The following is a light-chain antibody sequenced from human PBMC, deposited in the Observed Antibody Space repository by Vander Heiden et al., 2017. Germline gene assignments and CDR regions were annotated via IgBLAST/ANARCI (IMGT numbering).Light chain of an antibody. V-gene: IGKV3-11*01. CDR1: QSVSSY. Sequence: EIVLTQSPATLSLSPGERATLSCRASQSVSSYLAWYQPKPGQAPRLLIYDASNRATGIPARFSGSGSGTDFTLTISSLGPEDFAVYYCQQRSNWPPLLTFGGGTKVEIK. CDR2: DAS. J-gene: IGKJ4*01. CDR3: QQRSNWPPLLT.